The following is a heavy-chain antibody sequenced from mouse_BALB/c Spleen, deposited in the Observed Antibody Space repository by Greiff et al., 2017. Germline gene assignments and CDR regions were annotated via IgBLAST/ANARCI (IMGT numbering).Heavy chain of an antibody. V-gene: IGHV5-6-5*01. CDR2: ISSGGST. D-gene: IGHD2-4*01. CDR3: ARGDDCGAMDY. J-gene: IGHJ4*01. Sequence: DVKLVESGGGLVKPGGSLKLSCAASGFTFSSYAMSWVRQTPEKRLEWVASISSGGSTYYPDSVKGRFTISRDNARNILYLQMSSLRSEDTAMYYCARGDDCGAMDYWGQGTSVTVSS. CDR1: GFTFSSYA.